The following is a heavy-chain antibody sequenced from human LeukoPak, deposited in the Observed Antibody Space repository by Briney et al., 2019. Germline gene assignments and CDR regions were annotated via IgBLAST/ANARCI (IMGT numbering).Heavy chain of an antibody. CDR1: GYTFTGYY. J-gene: IGHJ4*02. D-gene: IGHD3-3*01. CDR2: INPNSGGT. V-gene: IGHV1-2*02. Sequence: VASVKVSCKASGYTFTGYYMHWVRQAPGQGLEWMGWINPNSGGTNYAQKFQGRVIMTRDTSISTAYMELSRLRSDDTAVYYCARGGSLRFLEWLPIDYWGQGTLVTVSS. CDR3: ARGGSLRFLEWLPIDY.